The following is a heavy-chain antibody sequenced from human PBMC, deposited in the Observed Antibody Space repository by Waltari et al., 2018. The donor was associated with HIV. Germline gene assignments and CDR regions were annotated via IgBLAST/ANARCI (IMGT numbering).Heavy chain of an antibody. V-gene: IGHV3-7*01. D-gene: IGHD2-2*01. CDR1: VFMFTSSW. CDR3: ATSRTFDY. Sequence: EVLLVESGGGLVQPGGSLRLSCTASVFMFTSSWMSWVRQAPGKGLEWVANIKQDGSEKYYVDSVKGRFTISRDNAKNSLYLQMNSLRAEDTAMYYCATSRTFDYWGQGTLVTVSS. J-gene: IGHJ4*02. CDR2: IKQDGSEK.